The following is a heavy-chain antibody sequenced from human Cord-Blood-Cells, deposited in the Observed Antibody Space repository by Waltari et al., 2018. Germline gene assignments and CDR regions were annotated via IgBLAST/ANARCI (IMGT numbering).Heavy chain of an antibody. J-gene: IGHJ4*02. D-gene: IGHD2-2*01. CDR3: ARAYGDIVVVPAAMIFDY. CDR1: GGSFSCYY. CDR2: IKHSGST. Sequence: QVQLQQWGAGLLKPSETLSLPCAGYGGSFSCYYWSWTRQPPGQGLEWSGEIKHSGSTNYNPSLKSRVTISVDTSKNQFSLKLSSVTAADTAVYYCARAYGDIVVVPAAMIFDYWGQGTLVTVSS. V-gene: IGHV4-34*01.